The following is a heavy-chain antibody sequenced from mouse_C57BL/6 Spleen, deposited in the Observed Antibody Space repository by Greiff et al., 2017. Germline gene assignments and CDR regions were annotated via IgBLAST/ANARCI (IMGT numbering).Heavy chain of an antibody. V-gene: IGHV5-4*01. Sequence: EVMLVESGGGLVKPGGSLKLSCAASGFTFSSYAMSWVRQTPEKRLEWVATISDGGSYTYYPDNVKGRITISRDNAKNNQYLQMSHLKSEDTARYYCARDSGYPFAYWGQGTLVTVSA. CDR3: ARDSGYPFAY. D-gene: IGHD2-2*01. CDR2: ISDGGSYT. CDR1: GFTFSSYA. J-gene: IGHJ3*01.